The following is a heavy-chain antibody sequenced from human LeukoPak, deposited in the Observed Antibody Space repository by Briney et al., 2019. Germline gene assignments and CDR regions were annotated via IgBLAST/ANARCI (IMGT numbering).Heavy chain of an antibody. V-gene: IGHV3-11*04. CDR2: ISSSGSTI. CDR1: GFTFSDYY. D-gene: IGHD3-9*01. J-gene: IGHJ3*02. CDR3: ARGPPYYDILTGHLSAFDI. Sequence: GGSLRLSCAASGFTFSDYYMSWVRQAPGKGLEWVSYISSSGSTIYYADSVKGRFTISRDNAKNSLYLQMNSLRAEDTAVYYCARGPPYYDILTGHLSAFDIWGQGTMVTVSS.